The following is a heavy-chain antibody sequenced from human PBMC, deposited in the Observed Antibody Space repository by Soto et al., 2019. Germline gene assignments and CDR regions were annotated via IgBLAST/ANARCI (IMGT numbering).Heavy chain of an antibody. CDR2: ISWDGGST. Sequence: GGSLRLSCAASGFTFDDYTMHWVRQAPGKGLEWVSLISWDGGSTYYADSVKGRFTISRDNSKNSLYLQMNSLRTEDTALYYCAKDRRKGYCSGGSCYYHYGMDVWGQGTTVTVSS. J-gene: IGHJ6*02. V-gene: IGHV3-43*01. D-gene: IGHD2-15*01. CDR3: AKDRRKGYCSGGSCYYHYGMDV. CDR1: GFTFDDYT.